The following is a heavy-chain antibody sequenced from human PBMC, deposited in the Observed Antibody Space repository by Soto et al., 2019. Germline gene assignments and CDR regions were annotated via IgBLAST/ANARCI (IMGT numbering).Heavy chain of an antibody. CDR2: IKQDGSER. Sequence: GGSLRLSCAASGFTFSSYWMSWVRQARGKGLEWVANIKQDGSERYYVDSVKGRFTISRDNAKNSLYLQMNSLRAEDTAVYYCARDIRIDVVRGYPSTDPAFDIWGQGTMVTVSS. D-gene: IGHD3-10*01. CDR1: GFTFSSYW. V-gene: IGHV3-7*05. J-gene: IGHJ3*02. CDR3: ARDIRIDVVRGYPSTDPAFDI.